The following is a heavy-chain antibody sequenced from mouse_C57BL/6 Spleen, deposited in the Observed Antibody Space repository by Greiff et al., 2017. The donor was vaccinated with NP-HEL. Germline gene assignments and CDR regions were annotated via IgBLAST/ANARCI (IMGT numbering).Heavy chain of an antibody. CDR1: GFSFNTYA. J-gene: IGHJ4*01. CDR2: IRSKSNNYAT. D-gene: IGHD1-1*01. V-gene: IGHV10-1*01. CDR3: VRHGYGSSYAMDY. Sequence: EVQLVESGGGLVQPKGSLKLSCAASGFSFNTYAMNWVRQAPGKGLEWVARIRSKSNNYATYYADSVKDRFTISRDDSESMLYLQMNNLKTEDTAMYYCVRHGYGSSYAMDYWGQGTSVTVSS.